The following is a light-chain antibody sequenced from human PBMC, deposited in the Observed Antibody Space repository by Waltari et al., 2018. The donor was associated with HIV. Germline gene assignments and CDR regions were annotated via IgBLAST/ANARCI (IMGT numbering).Light chain of an antibody. CDR2: SNY. J-gene: IGLJ3*02. V-gene: IGLV1-44*01. CDR3: ATWDDSLNGRV. CDR1: SSNIGSNT. Sequence: QSVLTQPPSASGTPGQRVTISCSGSSSNIGSNTVNWYQQLPGTAPKLLSYSNYHRPSGVPDRFSGSKSGTSASLAISGLQSEDEADYYCATWDDSLNGRVFGGGTKLTVL.